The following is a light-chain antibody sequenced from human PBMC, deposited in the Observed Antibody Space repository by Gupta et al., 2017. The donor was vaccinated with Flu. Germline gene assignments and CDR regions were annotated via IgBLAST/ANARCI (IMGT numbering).Light chain of an antibody. CDR2: STS. J-gene: IGKJ1*01. V-gene: IGKV3-20*01. CDR3: QQFGSTPWT. CDR1: QNVHTKY. Sequence: GTLSLSPGERATPSCRASQNVHTKYLAWYQQKPGQAPRLLNDSTSTRATGIPDRLSGSGSGTDFTLTISRLEPEDFAVYYCQQFGSTPWTFGQGTKVEIK.